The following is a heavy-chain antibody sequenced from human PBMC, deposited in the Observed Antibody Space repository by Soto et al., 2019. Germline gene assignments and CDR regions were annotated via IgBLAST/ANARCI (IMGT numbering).Heavy chain of an antibody. CDR1: GFTFNNYG. CDR3: AKGSSGWYAGGMDV. Sequence: GGSLRLSXAASGFTFNNYGMSWVRQAPGKGLEWVSVISASGGNAYYADSVKGRFTISRDNSKNTVHLQMNSLRVEDTAVYYCAKGSSGWYAGGMDVWGQGTTVTVSS. V-gene: IGHV3-23*01. D-gene: IGHD6-19*01. J-gene: IGHJ6*02. CDR2: ISASGGNA.